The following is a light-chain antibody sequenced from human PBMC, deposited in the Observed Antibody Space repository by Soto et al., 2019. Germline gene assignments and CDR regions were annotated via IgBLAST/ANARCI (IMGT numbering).Light chain of an antibody. CDR3: QQLNSYPQLT. CDR1: QGISSY. CDR2: AAS. Sequence: DIQLTQSPSFLSASVGDRVTITCRASQGISSYLAWYQQKPGKAPKLLIYAASTLQSGVPSRFSGSGSGTDFTLTISSLQPKDFATYYCQQLNSYPQLTFGGGTRVDIK. J-gene: IGKJ4*01. V-gene: IGKV1-9*01.